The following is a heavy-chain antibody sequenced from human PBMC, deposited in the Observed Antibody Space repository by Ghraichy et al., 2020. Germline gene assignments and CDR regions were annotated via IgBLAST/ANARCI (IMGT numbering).Heavy chain of an antibody. CDR1: GFTFSNSA. CDR3: AREPAGASYGMDV. V-gene: IGHV3-33*01. Sequence: GGSLRLSCAASGFTFSNSAMHWVRQAPGKGLEWVAVIWYAGSYKYNADSVKGRFTISRDNSKNTLYLQMNSLRAEDTAVYYCAREPAGASYGMDVWGQGTTVTVSS. J-gene: IGHJ6*02. CDR2: IWYAGSYK. D-gene: IGHD3-10*01.